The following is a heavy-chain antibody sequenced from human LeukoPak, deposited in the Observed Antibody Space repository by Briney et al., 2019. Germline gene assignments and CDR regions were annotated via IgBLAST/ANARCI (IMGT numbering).Heavy chain of an antibody. CDR2: ISSSSSYI. Sequence: GGSLRLSCAASGFTFSSYSMNWVRQAPGKGLEWVSSISSSSSYIYYADSVRGRFTISRDNAKNSLYLQMNSLRAEDTAVYYCARKDPRDAFDIWGQGTMVTVSS. D-gene: IGHD2-15*01. CDR3: ARKDPRDAFDI. V-gene: IGHV3-21*01. CDR1: GFTFSSYS. J-gene: IGHJ3*02.